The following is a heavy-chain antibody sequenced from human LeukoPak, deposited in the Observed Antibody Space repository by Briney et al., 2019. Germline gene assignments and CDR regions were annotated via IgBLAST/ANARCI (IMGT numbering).Heavy chain of an antibody. CDR3: ARTMVRGKSPQNWFDP. Sequence: SETLSLTCTVSGGSISSSSYYRGWIRQPPGKGLEWIGSIYYSGSTYYNPSLKSRVTISVDTSKNQFSLKLSSVTAADTAVYYCARTMVRGKSPQNWFDPWGQGTLVTVSS. J-gene: IGHJ5*02. D-gene: IGHD3-10*01. CDR2: IYYSGST. CDR1: GGSISSSSYY. V-gene: IGHV4-39*01.